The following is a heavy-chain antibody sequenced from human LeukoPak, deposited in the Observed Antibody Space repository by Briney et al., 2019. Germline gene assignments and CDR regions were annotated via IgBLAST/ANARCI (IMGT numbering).Heavy chain of an antibody. CDR1: GYTFTSYG. CDR2: ISAYNGNT. CDR3: ARDRRPTVVVPAAKGFGGY. D-gene: IGHD2-2*01. Sequence: AASVKVSCKASGYTFTSYGISWVRQAPGQGLEWMGWISAYNGNTNYAQKLQGRVTMTTDTSTSTAYMELRSLRSDDTAVYYCARDRRPTVVVPAAKGFGGYWGQGTLVTVSS. V-gene: IGHV1-18*01. J-gene: IGHJ4*02.